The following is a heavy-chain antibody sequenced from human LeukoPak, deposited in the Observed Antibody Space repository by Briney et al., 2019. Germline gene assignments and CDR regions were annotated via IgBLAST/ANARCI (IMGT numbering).Heavy chain of an antibody. CDR3: ARARHGIRSGSFDY. V-gene: IGHV4-59*07. CDR2: IYYSGST. CDR1: GGSISSYY. J-gene: IGHJ4*02. Sequence: SDTLSLTCTVSGGSISSYYWSWLRQPPGKGLEWIGYIYYSGSTNYNPSLKSRVTISVDTSKNQFSLKLSSVTAADTAVYYCARARHGIRSGSFDYWGQGTLVTVSS. D-gene: IGHD1-26*01.